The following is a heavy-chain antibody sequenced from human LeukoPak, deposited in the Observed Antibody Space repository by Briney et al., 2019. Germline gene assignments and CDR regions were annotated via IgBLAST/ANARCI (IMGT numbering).Heavy chain of an antibody. D-gene: IGHD1-26*01. CDR2: LYYSGST. V-gene: IGHV4-39*01. CDR3: ASIVGATPFYYYYYMDV. J-gene: IGHJ6*03. CDR1: GGSISSSSYY. Sequence: PSETLSLTCTVSGGSISSSSYYWGWIRQPPGKGLEWIGSLYYSGSTYYNPSLKSRVTISVDTSKNQFSLKLRSVTAADTAVYYCASIVGATPFYYYYYMDVWGKGTTVTVSS.